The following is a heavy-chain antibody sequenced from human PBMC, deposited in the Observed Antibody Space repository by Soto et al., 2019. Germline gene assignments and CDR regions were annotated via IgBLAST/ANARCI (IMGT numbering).Heavy chain of an antibody. J-gene: IGHJ3*02. V-gene: IGHV3-33*01. CDR2: IWCDGSNK. Sequence: QVQLVESGGGVVQPGRSLRLSCAASGFTFSSYGMHWVRQAPGKGLEWVAVIWCDGSNKYYADSVKGRFTISRDNSKNTLYLQMNSLRAEDTAVYYCARDLLEMATISAFDIWGQGTMVTVSS. D-gene: IGHD5-12*01. CDR1: GFTFSSYG. CDR3: ARDLLEMATISAFDI.